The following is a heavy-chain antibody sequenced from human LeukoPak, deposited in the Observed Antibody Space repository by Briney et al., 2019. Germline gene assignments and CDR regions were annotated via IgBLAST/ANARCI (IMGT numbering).Heavy chain of an antibody. CDR3: ARDSTLSASFDV. CDR1: GGSISTYY. J-gene: IGHJ3*01. V-gene: IGHV4-4*07. CDR2: VYTSGST. D-gene: IGHD5/OR15-5a*01. Sequence: KPSETLSLTCTVSGGSISTYYWSWIRQPAGKGLEWIGRVYTSGSTNYNPSLKSRVTMSVDTSKNQFSLKVNSMTAADTAVYYCARDSTLSASFDVWGQGTMVTVSS.